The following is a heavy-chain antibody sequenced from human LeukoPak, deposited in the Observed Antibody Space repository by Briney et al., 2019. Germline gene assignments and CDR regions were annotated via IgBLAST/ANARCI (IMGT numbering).Heavy chain of an antibody. CDR3: ARDGPYYDFWSGYYRRAFDI. CDR1: GASIRSYY. CDR2: IYHTGDI. V-gene: IGHV4-59*01. Sequence: SETLSLTCTVSGASIRSYYWAWIRQPPGKGLEWIGNIYHTGDINYSPSLESRVTISVDTSKNQFSLKLTSVTAADTAVYYCARDGPYYDFWSGYYRRAFDIWGQGTMVTVSS. D-gene: IGHD3-3*01. J-gene: IGHJ3*02.